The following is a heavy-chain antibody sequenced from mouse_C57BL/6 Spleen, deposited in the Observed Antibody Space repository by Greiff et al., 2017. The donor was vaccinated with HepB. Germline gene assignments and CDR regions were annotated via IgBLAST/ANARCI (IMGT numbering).Heavy chain of an antibody. Sequence: QVQLQQSGAELVRPGASVKLSCKASGYTFTDYYINWVKQRPGQGLEWIARIYPGSGNTYYNEKFKGKATLTAEKSSSTAYMQLSSLTSEDSAVYFCARSYYYGLMDYWGQGTSVTVSS. CDR3: ARSYYYGLMDY. J-gene: IGHJ4*01. CDR1: GYTFTDYY. V-gene: IGHV1-76*01. D-gene: IGHD1-1*01. CDR2: IYPGSGNT.